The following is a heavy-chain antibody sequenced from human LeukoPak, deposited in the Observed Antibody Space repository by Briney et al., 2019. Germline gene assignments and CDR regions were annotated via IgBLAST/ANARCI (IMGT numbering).Heavy chain of an antibody. D-gene: IGHD2-15*01. V-gene: IGHV3-21*01. CDR2: ISSSSSCI. CDR1: GFTFSSYT. CDR3: ARGSEGYCSGGGCYYGMDV. Sequence: PGGSLRLSCAASGFTFSSYTMNWVRQAPGKGLEWVSYISSSSSCIYYADSVKGRFTIPRDNAENSLYLQMNSLRAEDTAVYYCARGSEGYCSGGGCYYGMDVWGQGTTVTVSS. J-gene: IGHJ6*01.